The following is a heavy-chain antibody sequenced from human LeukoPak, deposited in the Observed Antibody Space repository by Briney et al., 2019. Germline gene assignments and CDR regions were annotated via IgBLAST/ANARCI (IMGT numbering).Heavy chain of an antibody. J-gene: IGHJ4*02. D-gene: IGHD3-22*01. CDR2: ISYDGSNK. CDR1: GFTFSSYA. CDR3: ARSSGHDY. V-gene: IGHV3-30-3*01. Sequence: AGGSLRLSCAASGFTFSSYAMHWVRQAPGKGLERVAVISYDGSNKYYADSVKGRFTISRDNSKNTLYLQMNSLRAEDTAVYYCARSSGHDYWGQGTLVTVSS.